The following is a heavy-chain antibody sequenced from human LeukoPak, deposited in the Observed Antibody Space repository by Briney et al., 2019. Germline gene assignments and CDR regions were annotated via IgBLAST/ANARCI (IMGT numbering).Heavy chain of an antibody. Sequence: GGSLRLSCAASGFTFSGSAMHWVRQASGKGLEWVGRIRTKPNNYATAYAASVKGRFTISRDNANNSLYLQMNSLRAEDTAVYYCARAIFASGGNSGGSGYWGQGTLVTVSS. CDR2: IRTKPNNYAT. D-gene: IGHD4-23*01. V-gene: IGHV3-73*01. J-gene: IGHJ4*02. CDR1: GFTFSGSA. CDR3: ARAIFASGGNSGGSGY.